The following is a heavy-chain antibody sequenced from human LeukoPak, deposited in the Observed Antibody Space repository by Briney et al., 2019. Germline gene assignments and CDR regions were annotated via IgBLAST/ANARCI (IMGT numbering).Heavy chain of an antibody. J-gene: IGHJ5*02. CDR1: GFTVSSNY. Sequence: PGGSLKLSCAASGFTVSSNYMSWVRQAPGKVLEWVSVIYSGGSTYYADSVKGRFTISRDNSKNTLYLQMNSLRAEDTAVYYCARSLLLSWFDPWGQGTLVTVSS. CDR2: IYSGGST. V-gene: IGHV3-53*01. D-gene: IGHD2/OR15-2a*01. CDR3: ARSLLLSWFDP.